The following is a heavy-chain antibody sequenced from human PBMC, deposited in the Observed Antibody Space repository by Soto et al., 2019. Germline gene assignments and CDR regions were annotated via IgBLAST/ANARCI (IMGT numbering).Heavy chain of an antibody. Sequence: ASVKVSCKASGYTFTSYDINWVRQATGQGLEWMGWMNPNSGNTGYAQKFQGRVTMARNTSISTAYMELSSLRSEDTAVYYCARTWEYSSSSPYYYGMDVWGQGTTVTVSS. V-gene: IGHV1-8*01. D-gene: IGHD6-6*01. CDR2: MNPNSGNT. J-gene: IGHJ6*02. CDR3: ARTWEYSSSSPYYYGMDV. CDR1: GYTFTSYD.